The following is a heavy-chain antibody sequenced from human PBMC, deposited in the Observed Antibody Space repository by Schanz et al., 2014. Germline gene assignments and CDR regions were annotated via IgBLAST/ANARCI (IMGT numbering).Heavy chain of an antibody. CDR1: GFTFSRYN. V-gene: IGHV3-21*06. Sequence: EVQLVESGGGLVKPGGSLRLSCAGTGFTFSRYNMNWVRQAPGRGLEWVSSISRSSGRIYYSDSVKGRFTISRDNAKNLVYLQMNSLRAEDTAVYYCAKRCSSTSCSHGAFDIWGQGTMVTVSS. D-gene: IGHD2-2*01. CDR3: AKRCSSTSCSHGAFDI. CDR2: ISRSSGRI. J-gene: IGHJ3*02.